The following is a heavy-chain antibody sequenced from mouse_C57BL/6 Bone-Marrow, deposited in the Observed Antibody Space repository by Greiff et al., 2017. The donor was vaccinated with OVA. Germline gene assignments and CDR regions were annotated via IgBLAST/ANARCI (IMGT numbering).Heavy chain of an antibody. CDR1: GFTFTSYW. CDR2: ICPGSGSN. J-gene: IGHJ2*01. V-gene: IGHV1-55*01. CDR3: ALKCNYFDY. Sequence: VQLQQPGAELVKPGASVKLSCKASGFTFTSYWITWVQQTPGQGLEWIGDICPGSGSNNSNEKFKSKATLTVDTSSSTAYMQLRRRTSEAAAVYCCALKCNYFDYWGQGTTLTVSS. D-gene: IGHD1-3*01.